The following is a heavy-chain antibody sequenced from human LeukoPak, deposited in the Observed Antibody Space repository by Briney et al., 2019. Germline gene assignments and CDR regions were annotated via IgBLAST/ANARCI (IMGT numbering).Heavy chain of an antibody. V-gene: IGHV3-23*01. CDR1: GFTFSTFA. J-gene: IGHJ4*02. D-gene: IGHD3-16*01. CDR2: IFPSGGEI. Sequence: GGSLRLSCAASGFTFSTFAMIWVRQPPGKGLEWVSSIFPSGGEIHYADSVRGRFTISRDNSKSILSLQMNSLRAEDTAVYYCARVGGGFDYWGQGTLVTVSS. CDR3: ARVGGGFDY.